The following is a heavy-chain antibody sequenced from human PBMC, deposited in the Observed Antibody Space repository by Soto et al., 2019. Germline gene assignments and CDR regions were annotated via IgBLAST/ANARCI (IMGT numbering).Heavy chain of an antibody. V-gene: IGHV4-34*01. J-gene: IGHJ3*02. Sequence: QVQLQQWGAGLLKPSETLFLTCADYVGSFSGYYWSWIPQPPGKGLGWIGEINHRGSTNYNPSLKSRITLSVDTAQNQFSLKLSSVTAADAAVYYCARSVLGEYAFDIWGQGTVVTVSS. CDR1: VGSFSGYY. CDR3: ARSVLGEYAFDI. D-gene: IGHD3-16*01. CDR2: INHRGST.